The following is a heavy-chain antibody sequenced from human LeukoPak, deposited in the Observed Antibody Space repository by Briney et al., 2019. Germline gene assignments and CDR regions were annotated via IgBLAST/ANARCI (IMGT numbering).Heavy chain of an antibody. Sequence: GGSLRLSCAASGFTLSSFEMIWVRQAPGKGLEWLSYISSSGSTIYYADSVKGRFTISRDNAKNSLFLQMNSLRAEDTAVYYCAREAAYYFDYWGQGTLVTVSS. CDR1: GFTLSSFE. J-gene: IGHJ4*02. CDR3: AREAAYYFDY. V-gene: IGHV3-48*03. D-gene: IGHD6-25*01. CDR2: ISSSGSTI.